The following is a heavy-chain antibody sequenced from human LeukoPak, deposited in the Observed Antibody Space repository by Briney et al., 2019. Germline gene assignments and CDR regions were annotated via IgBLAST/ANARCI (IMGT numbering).Heavy chain of an antibody. CDR2: INPDGGGT. J-gene: IGHJ4*02. V-gene: IGHV1-2*02. CDR1: GYTFTGYY. CDR3: ARPMRVWKQWLPWDY. D-gene: IGHD6-19*01. Sequence: ASVTVSCKASGYTFTGYYMHWVRQAPGQGLEWMGWINPDGGGTNYAQKFQGRVTMTRDTSISTAYMELSRLRSDDTAVYYCARPMRVWKQWLPWDYWGQGTLVTVSS.